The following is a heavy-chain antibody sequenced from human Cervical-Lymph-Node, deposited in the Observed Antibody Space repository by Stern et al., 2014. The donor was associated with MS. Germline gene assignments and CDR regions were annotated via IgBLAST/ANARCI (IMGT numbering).Heavy chain of an antibody. Sequence: VQLVESGGGVVQPGRSLRLSCAASGFTFNNFALHWVRQAPGKGLEWVALISYHGNPKTYADSVKGRFTISRDTSKNTLYLQMDSLRPEDTAVYYCARIPGVGVIPAVYYSGMDVWGQGTTVTVSS. CDR2: ISYHGNPK. CDR3: ARIPGVGVIPAVYYSGMDV. J-gene: IGHJ6*02. D-gene: IGHD1-26*01. V-gene: IGHV3-30-3*01. CDR1: GFTFNNFA.